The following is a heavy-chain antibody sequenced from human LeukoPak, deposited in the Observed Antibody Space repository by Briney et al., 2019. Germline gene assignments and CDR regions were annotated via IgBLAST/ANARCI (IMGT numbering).Heavy chain of an antibody. CDR1: GFTFSDYN. CDR2: ISRSGSTK. D-gene: IGHD3-10*01. J-gene: IGHJ6*03. CDR3: ARVIYGSGSLNYYYYYYYMDV. Sequence: GGSLRLSCAASGFTFSDYNMRWIRQAPGKGLEWVSSISRSGSTKYYADSVKGRFTISRDNAKNSLYLQMNSLRAEDTAVYYCARVIYGSGSLNYYYYYYYMDVWGKGTTVTISS. V-gene: IGHV3-11*04.